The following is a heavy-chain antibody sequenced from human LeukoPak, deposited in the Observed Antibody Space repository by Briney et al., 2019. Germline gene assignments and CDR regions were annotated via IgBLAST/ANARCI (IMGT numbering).Heavy chain of an antibody. Sequence: PGGSLRLSCAASGFTFSTYEMQWVRQAPGKGLEWVSYTSRGGSDTFYAGSVKGRFTVSRDNARNSLYLQMNSLGAEDTAVYYCATVGRSSVAGYWGQGTLVTVSS. CDR2: TSRGGSDT. CDR3: ATVGRSSVAGY. J-gene: IGHJ4*02. V-gene: IGHV3-48*03. D-gene: IGHD4-23*01. CDR1: GFTFSTYE.